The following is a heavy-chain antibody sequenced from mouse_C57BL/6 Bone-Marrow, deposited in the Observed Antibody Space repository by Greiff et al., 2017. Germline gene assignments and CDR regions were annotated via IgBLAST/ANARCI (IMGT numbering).Heavy chain of an antibody. CDR1: GFTFSSYT. Sequence: DVMLVESGGGLMKPGGSLKLSCAASGFTFSSYTMSWVRQTPEKRLEWVATISGGGGNTYYPDSVKGLFTISRDHAKNTLYLQMSSLWFVDTALYFCARPYYSNYRFAYWGQETLVTVSA. CDR3: ARPYYSNYRFAY. J-gene: IGHJ3*01. D-gene: IGHD2-5*01. CDR2: ISGGGGNT. V-gene: IGHV5-9*01.